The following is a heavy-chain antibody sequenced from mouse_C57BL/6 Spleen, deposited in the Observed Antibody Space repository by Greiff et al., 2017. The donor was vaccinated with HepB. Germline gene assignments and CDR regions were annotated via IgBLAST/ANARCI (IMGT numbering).Heavy chain of an antibody. CDR3: ARREDFAERYAMDY. CDR1: GYAFSSSW. J-gene: IGHJ4*01. Sequence: QVQLKQSGPELVKPGASVKISCKASGYAFSSSWMNWVKQRPGKGLEWIGRIYPGDGDTNYNGKFKGKATLTADKSSSKAYMQLSSLTSEDSAVYFCARREDFAERYAMDYWGQGTSVTVSS. V-gene: IGHV1-82*01. CDR2: IYPGDGDT.